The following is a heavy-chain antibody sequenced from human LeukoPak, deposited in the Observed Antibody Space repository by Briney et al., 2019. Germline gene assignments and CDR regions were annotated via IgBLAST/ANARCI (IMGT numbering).Heavy chain of an antibody. J-gene: IGHJ4*02. D-gene: IGHD1-26*01. CDR2: ISSSGSTI. Sequence: GGSLRLSCAASGFTFSDYYMSWIRQAPGKGLEWVSYISSSGSTIYYADSVKGRFTISRDNAKNSLYLQMNSLRAEDTAAYYCARDPSLVGATQYYFDYWGQGTLVTVSS. CDR3: ARDPSLVGATQYYFDY. V-gene: IGHV3-11*01. CDR1: GFTFSDYY.